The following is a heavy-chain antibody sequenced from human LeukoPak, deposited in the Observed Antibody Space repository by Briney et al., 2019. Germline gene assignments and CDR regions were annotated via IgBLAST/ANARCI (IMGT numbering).Heavy chain of an antibody. Sequence: PGGSLRLSCAPSGFTVSSNYMSWMRQAPGGGLEWVSAIYAGGDTYYADSVKGRFTISRHNSENTLYLHIDSRRTEDTALYFCARSVSSSAIWDYWGQGTLVTVSS. D-gene: IGHD6-6*01. CDR1: GFTVSSNY. J-gene: IGHJ4*02. CDR2: IYAGGDT. CDR3: ARSVSSSAIWDY. V-gene: IGHV3-53*04.